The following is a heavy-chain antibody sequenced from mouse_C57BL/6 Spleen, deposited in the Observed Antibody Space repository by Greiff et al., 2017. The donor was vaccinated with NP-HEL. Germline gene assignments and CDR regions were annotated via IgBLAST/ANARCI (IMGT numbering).Heavy chain of an antibody. CDR3: ARHYYDYGLFAY. CDR1: GYTFTDYN. CDR2: INPNNGGT. J-gene: IGHJ3*01. V-gene: IGHV1-18*01. D-gene: IGHD2-4*01. Sequence: VQLQQSGPELVKPGASVKIPCKASGYTFTDYNMDWVKQSHGKSLEWIGDINPNNGGTIYNQKFKGKATLTVDKSSSTAYMELRSLTSEDTAVYYCARHYYDYGLFAYWGQGTLVTVSA.